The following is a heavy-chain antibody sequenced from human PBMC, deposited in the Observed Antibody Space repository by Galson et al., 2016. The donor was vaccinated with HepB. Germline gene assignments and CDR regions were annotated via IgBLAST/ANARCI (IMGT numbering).Heavy chain of an antibody. Sequence: SLRLSCAASGFTFSDYYMTWIRQAPGKGLEWVSYITSTGSAIYSADSVKGRFTISRDNAKNSLYLQMNSLRAEDTAVYYCARSPYTSYHLYYYFDYWGQGTLVTFSS. D-gene: IGHD2-2*01. CDR2: ITSTGSAI. CDR1: GFTFSDYY. J-gene: IGHJ4*02. V-gene: IGHV3-11*01. CDR3: ARSPYTSYHLYYYFDY.